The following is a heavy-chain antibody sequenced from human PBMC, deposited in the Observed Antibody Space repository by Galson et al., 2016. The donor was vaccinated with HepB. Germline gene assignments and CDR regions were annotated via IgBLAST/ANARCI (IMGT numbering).Heavy chain of an antibody. CDR2: IYSGGDT. Sequence: SLRLSCAASGFTVSSNYMSWVRQAPGKGLEWVAVIYSGGDTYYADSVKGRFTISRDNAKNSLYLQMNSLRDEDTAVYYCAREKTATIDYWGQGTLVTVSS. V-gene: IGHV3-66*01. CDR3: AREKTATIDY. CDR1: GFTVSSNY. D-gene: IGHD5-18*01. J-gene: IGHJ4*02.